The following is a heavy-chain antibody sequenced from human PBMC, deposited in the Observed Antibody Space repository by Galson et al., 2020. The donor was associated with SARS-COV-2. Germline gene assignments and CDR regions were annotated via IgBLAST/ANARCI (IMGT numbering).Heavy chain of an antibody. Sequence: GESLKISCSASGFTFSSYAMHLVRQAPGKGLERVAVISYDRSNQYFAHSVMGRFTISRDNSKNTLYLQMNSLRAEDTAVYYCASEELVIGLEDYYYGMDVWGQGTTVTVSS. D-gene: IGHD6-6*01. J-gene: IGHJ6*02. CDR3: ASEELVIGLEDYYYGMDV. CDR2: ISYDRSNQ. V-gene: IGHV3-30*04. CDR1: GFTFSSYA.